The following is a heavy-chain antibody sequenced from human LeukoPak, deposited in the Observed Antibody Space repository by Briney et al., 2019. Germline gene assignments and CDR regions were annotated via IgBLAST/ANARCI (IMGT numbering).Heavy chain of an antibody. CDR3: ARDRLYSSSWTLDY. D-gene: IGHD6-13*01. V-gene: IGHV3-21*01. CDR1: GFTFSSYS. CDR2: ISSSSSYI. Sequence: GGSLRLSCAASGFTFSSYSMNWVRQAPGKGLGWVSSISSSSSYIYYADSVKGRFTISRDNAKNSLYLQMNSLRAEDTAVYYCARDRLYSSSWTLDYWGQGTLVTVSS. J-gene: IGHJ4*02.